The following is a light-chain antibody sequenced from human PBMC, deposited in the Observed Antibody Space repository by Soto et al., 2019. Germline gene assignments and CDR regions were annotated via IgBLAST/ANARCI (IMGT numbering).Light chain of an antibody. CDR2: AAS. V-gene: IGKV1-6*01. J-gene: IGKJ3*01. CDR3: LQKYFYPFT. CDR1: QGIRHD. Sequence: AIQMTQSPSSLSASVGDRVTITCRASQGIRHDLDWFQQKPGKAPKILIYAASNLQSGVPPSLSASGSGTDFTLTISSLQPEDFATYYFLQKYFYPFTIGPGTKVDIK.